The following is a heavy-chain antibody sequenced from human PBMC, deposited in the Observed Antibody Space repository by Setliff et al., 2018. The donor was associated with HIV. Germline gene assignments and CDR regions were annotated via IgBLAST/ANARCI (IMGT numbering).Heavy chain of an antibody. Sequence: NPSETLSLTCAVFGGSFSGYYWSWIRQPPGKGLEWIGSLRPSGNTYYNPSLKSRVTISVDTSKNQFSLNLSSVTAADTAVYYCARHGAFYYYYYMDVWGKGTTVTVSS. CDR2: LRPSGNT. CDR3: ARHGAFYYYYYMDV. J-gene: IGHJ6*03. CDR1: GGSFSGYY. V-gene: IGHV4-34*01.